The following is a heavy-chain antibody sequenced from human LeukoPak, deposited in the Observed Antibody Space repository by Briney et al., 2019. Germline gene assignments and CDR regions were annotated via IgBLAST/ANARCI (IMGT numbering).Heavy chain of an antibody. J-gene: IGHJ4*02. CDR1: GFTFSSYG. D-gene: IGHD3-10*01. Sequence: PGRSLRLSCAASGFTFSSYGMHWVRQAPGKGLEWVAIIWYDGSNEYYADSVKGRFTIARDNSKSTVYLQMNSLRVEDTAVYYCARGGSGSYLYYFDYWGQGTLVTVSS. V-gene: IGHV3-33*01. CDR3: ARGGSGSYLYYFDY. CDR2: IWYDGSNE.